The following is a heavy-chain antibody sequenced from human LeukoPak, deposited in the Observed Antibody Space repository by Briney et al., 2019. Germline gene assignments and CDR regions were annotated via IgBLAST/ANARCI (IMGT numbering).Heavy chain of an antibody. Sequence: GGSLRLSCAASGFTFSSFAMHWVRQAPGKGLEWVAFISYDGSDKFYPDSVKGRFTISRDNSKNTLYLQMNSLRAEDTAVYYCARDHQYYDFWSGYQGGFDYWAREPWSPSPQ. D-gene: IGHD3-3*01. CDR3: ARDHQYYDFWSGYQGGFDY. CDR2: ISYDGSDK. J-gene: IGHJ4*02. V-gene: IGHV3-30-3*01. CDR1: GFTFSSFA.